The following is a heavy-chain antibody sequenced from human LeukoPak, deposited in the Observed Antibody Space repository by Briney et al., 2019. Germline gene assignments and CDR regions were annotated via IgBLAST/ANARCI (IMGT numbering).Heavy chain of an antibody. CDR2: IRSSSYYI. CDR3: ARDYDFWSGYSNNWFDP. V-gene: IGHV3-21*01. D-gene: IGHD3-3*01. Sequence: PGGCLSLSCAASRLTLNIYSMNWVPPAPGKGPECVSSIRSSSYYIYYADSVKGRFTFSRDNAKNSLYLQMNSLRAEDTAEYYCARDYDFWSGYSNNWFDPWGQGTLVTVSS. J-gene: IGHJ5*02. CDR1: RLTLNIYS.